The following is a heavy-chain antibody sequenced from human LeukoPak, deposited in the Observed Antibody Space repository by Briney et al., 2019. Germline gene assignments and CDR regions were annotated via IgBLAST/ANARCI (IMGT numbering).Heavy chain of an antibody. J-gene: IGHJ5*02. V-gene: IGHV4-4*02. D-gene: IGHD1-1*01. CDR2: IYPPGGN. CDR3: RFGYTTWFDT. Sequence: SGTLSLTCAVSGASINTNHWWSWVRQTPGKGLEWIGDIYPPGGNNYTPSLKSRVHISLDRSNNQISLKLTSVTAADTAVYYERFGYTTWFDTWGQGTLVTVSS. CDR1: GASINTNHW.